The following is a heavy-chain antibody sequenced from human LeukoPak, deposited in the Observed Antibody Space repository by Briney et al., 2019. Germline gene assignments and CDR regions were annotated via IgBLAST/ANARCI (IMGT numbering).Heavy chain of an antibody. CDR1: GFIFSTYG. CDR2: ISGSGLNT. CDR3: AKGGGYGPGTYSED. Sequence: GGSLRLSCAASGFIFSTYGMTWFRQAPGRGLEWVSGISGSGLNTYYADSVKGRFTSSRDNSKNMLYLQMNSLRAEDTAVYYCAKGGGYGPGTYSEDRGQGILVTVSS. V-gene: IGHV3-23*01. D-gene: IGHD3-10*01. J-gene: IGHJ4*02.